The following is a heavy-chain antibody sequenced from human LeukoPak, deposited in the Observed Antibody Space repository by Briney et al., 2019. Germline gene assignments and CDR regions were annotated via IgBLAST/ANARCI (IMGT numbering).Heavy chain of an antibody. D-gene: IGHD2-21*02. Sequence: ASVNVSCKASGYTFTSYGISWVRQAPGQGLEWMGWISAYNGNTNYAQKLQGRVTMTTDTSTSTAYMELRSLRSDDTAVYYCARLYCGGDCYPDAFDIWGQGTMVTVSS. CDR3: ARLYCGGDCYPDAFDI. CDR1: GYTFTSYG. V-gene: IGHV1-18*01. J-gene: IGHJ3*02. CDR2: ISAYNGNT.